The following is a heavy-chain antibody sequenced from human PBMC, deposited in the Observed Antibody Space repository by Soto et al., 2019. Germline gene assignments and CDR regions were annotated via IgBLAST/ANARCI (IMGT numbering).Heavy chain of an antibody. CDR2: MNPNSGNT. V-gene: IGHV1-8*01. D-gene: IGHD2-21*01. Sequence: QVELVQSGAEVKKPGASVTVSCQASEDTFTHYDINWVRQATGQGLEWMGLMNPNSGNTDYALKFQGRVTMTRDTSTRTVYMELSSLRSDDTAVYYCVRRVASGHRSWFDPWGQGTLVTVSS. CDR3: VRRVASGHRSWFDP. CDR1: EDTFTHYD. J-gene: IGHJ5*02.